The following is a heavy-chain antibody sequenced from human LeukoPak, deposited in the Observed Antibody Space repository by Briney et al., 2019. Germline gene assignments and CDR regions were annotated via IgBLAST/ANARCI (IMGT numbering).Heavy chain of an antibody. CDR1: GFTFSSYS. Sequence: GGSLRLSCAASGFTFSSYSMNWVRQAPGKGLVWVSRINSDGSTTSYADSVKGRFTISRDNAKNTLYLQMKILRAEDTAVYYCARGRIAARQGGVAVDYWGQGTLVTVSS. CDR3: ARGRIAARQGGVAVDY. D-gene: IGHD6-6*01. V-gene: IGHV3-74*01. J-gene: IGHJ4*02. CDR2: INSDGSTT.